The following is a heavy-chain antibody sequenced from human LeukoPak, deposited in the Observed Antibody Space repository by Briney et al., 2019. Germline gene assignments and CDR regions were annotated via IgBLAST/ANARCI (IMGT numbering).Heavy chain of an antibody. CDR1: GFTFSSYA. CDR2: ISYDGSNK. J-gene: IGHJ4*02. V-gene: IGHV3-30-3*01. D-gene: IGHD6-19*01. Sequence: PGGSLRLSCAASGFTFSSYAMHWVRQAPGKGLEWVAVISYDGSNKYYADSVKGRFTISRDNSKNTLYLQMNSLRAEDTAVYYCARGGRWLAQDYWGQGTLVTVSS. CDR3: ARGGRWLAQDY.